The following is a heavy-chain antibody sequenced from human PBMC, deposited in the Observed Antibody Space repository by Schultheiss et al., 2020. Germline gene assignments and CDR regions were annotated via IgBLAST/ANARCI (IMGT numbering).Heavy chain of an antibody. CDR1: GYTFTSYD. Sequence: SVKVSCKASGYTFTSYDINWVRQATGQGLEWMGGIIPIFGTANYAQKFQGRVTITADESTSTAYMELSSLRSEDTAVYYCAAGTYYYYMDVWGKGTTVTVSS. CDR3: AAGTYYYYMDV. D-gene: IGHD6-13*01. J-gene: IGHJ6*03. V-gene: IGHV1-69*13. CDR2: IIPIFGTA.